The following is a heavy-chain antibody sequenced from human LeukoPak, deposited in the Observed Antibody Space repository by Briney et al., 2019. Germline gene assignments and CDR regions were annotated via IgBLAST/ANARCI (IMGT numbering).Heavy chain of an antibody. CDR2: IYYSGST. CDR1: GGPISIPD. V-gene: IGHV4-59*11. Sequence: SSETLSLIDTGTGGPISIPDSGCIRQPPGRGLEWIGYIYYSGSTYYSSSLKSRVIISVDTSKNQFSLKLSSVTAADTAVYYCARVDSSDWRPFDYWGQGTLVTVSS. D-gene: IGHD6-25*01. CDR3: ARVDSSDWRPFDY. J-gene: IGHJ4*02.